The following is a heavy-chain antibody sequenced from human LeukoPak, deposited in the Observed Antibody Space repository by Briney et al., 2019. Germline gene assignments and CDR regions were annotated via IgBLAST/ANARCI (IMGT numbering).Heavy chain of an antibody. V-gene: IGHV3-30*03. D-gene: IGHD1-26*01. CDR1: GFTFNSFG. CDR3: ARVSLGALGY. J-gene: IGHJ4*02. CDR2: ISYDGSNK. Sequence: AGGSLRLSCAASGFTFNSFGMHWVRQAPGKGLEWVAVISYDGSNKYYADSVKGRFTISRDNSKNTLYLQMNSLRVEDTAVYYCARVSLGALGYWGQGTLVTVSS.